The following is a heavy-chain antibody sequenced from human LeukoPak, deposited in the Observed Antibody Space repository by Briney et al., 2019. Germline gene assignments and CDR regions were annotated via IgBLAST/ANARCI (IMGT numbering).Heavy chain of an antibody. CDR3: ARGRGPATMAGTFDS. J-gene: IGHJ4*02. V-gene: IGHV4-59*01. CDR1: GGSITTYY. CDR2: IYNSGSTVST. D-gene: IGHD6-19*01. Sequence: SEALSLTCTVSGGSITTYYWSWIRQPPGKGLEWIGYIYNSGSTVSTNSSPSLKSRVTVSVDTSKSQFSLRLNSVTAADTAVYYCARGRGPATMAGTFDSWGPGTLVTVSS.